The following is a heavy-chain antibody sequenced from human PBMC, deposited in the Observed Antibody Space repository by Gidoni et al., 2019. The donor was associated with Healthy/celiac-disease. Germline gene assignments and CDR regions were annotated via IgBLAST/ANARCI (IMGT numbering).Heavy chain of an antibody. CDR2: INHSGST. J-gene: IGHJ4*02. CDR1: GGSFSGYY. V-gene: IGHV4-34*01. CDR3: ARDKATTVVTHFDY. Sequence: QVQLQQCGAGLLKPSATLSLTCAVYGGSFSGYYWRWIRQPPGKGLEWIGEINHSGSTNYNPSLKSRVTISVDTSKNQFSLKLSSVTAADTAVYYCARDKATTVVTHFDYWGQGTLVTVSS. D-gene: IGHD4-17*01.